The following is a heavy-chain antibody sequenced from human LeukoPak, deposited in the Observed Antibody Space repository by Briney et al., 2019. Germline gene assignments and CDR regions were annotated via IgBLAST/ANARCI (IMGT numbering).Heavy chain of an antibody. V-gene: IGHV3-53*01. CDR1: GFSVSDKY. CDR3: AGGQMFTSGGFDN. CDR2: FYTGGDK. J-gene: IGHJ4*02. Sequence: GGSLRLSCAASGFSVSDKYMSWVRQAPGKGPEWVSVFYTGGDKYYADFVKGRFTIPRDNSNNMVFLQMNSLTAEDTALYYCAGGQMFTSGGFDNWGQGTLVTVSS. D-gene: IGHD1-26*01.